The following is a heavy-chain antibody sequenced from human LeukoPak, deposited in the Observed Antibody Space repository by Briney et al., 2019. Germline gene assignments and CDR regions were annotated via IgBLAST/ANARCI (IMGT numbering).Heavy chain of an antibody. CDR3: ARDYYDSSGYKRVGAFDI. V-gene: IGHV1-46*01. CDR2: MNPSGGST. Sequence: ASVKVSCKASGYTFTSNYMHWVRQAPGQGLEWMGIMNPSGGSTSYAQKFQGRVTMTRDMSTSTVYMELSSLRSEDTAVYYCARDYYDSSGYKRVGAFDIWGQGTLVTVSS. J-gene: IGHJ4*02. CDR1: GYTFTSNY. D-gene: IGHD3-22*01.